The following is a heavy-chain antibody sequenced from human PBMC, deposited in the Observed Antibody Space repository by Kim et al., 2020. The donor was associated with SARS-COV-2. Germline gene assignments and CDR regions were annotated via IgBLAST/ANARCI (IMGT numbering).Heavy chain of an antibody. J-gene: IGHJ3*02. V-gene: IGHV3-74*01. D-gene: IGHD2-21*01. CDR3: AREGRLPAYSPGAFDI. Sequence: DSVRGQFTISRDNAKITLYLQMNSLTAEDTAVSYCAREGRLPAYSPGAFDIWGQGTMVTVSS.